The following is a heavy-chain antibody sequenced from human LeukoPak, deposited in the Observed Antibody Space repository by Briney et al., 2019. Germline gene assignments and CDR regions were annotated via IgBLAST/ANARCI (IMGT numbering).Heavy chain of an antibody. V-gene: IGHV1-2*02. D-gene: IGHD3-22*01. J-gene: IGHJ6*04. Sequence: ASVKVSCKASGYTFTGYYMHWVRQAPGQGLEWMGWINPNSGGTNYAQKFQGRVTMTRDTSISTAYMELSRLRSDDTAVYYCARVQGLSYPYYYDSSGVMDVWGKGTTVTISS. CDR1: GYTFTGYY. CDR3: ARVQGLSYPYYYDSSGVMDV. CDR2: INPNSGGT.